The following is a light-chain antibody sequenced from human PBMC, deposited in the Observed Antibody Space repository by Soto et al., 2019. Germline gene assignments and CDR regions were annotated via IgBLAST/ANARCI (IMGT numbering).Light chain of an antibody. J-gene: IGLJ1*01. CDR2: GNT. Sequence: QSVLTQPPSVSGAPGQRVTISCTGGSSNIGADYDVHWYQQLPGTAPKLLIYGNTNRPSGVPDRFSGSKSGSSASLAITGLQDEDEAEYYCQSYDSTLKGCVFGTGTKLTVL. V-gene: IGLV1-40*01. CDR1: SSNIGADYD. CDR3: QSYDSTLKGCV.